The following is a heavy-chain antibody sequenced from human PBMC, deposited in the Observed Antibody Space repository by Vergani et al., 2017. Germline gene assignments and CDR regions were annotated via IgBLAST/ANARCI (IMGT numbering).Heavy chain of an antibody. CDR2: IDQTGRP. D-gene: IGHD4-11*01. V-gene: IGHV4-34*01. J-gene: IGHJ6*03. Sequence: QVQLQQWGGGLLKPSETLSLTCVVNGGSFTSYHWTWIRQSPGEGLDWVGDIDQTGRPDYNPSLKSRVTMSVDKSRNQLSLTLNSVTATDPAIYFCVRVNTETNVHLYYYYYMDVWGQGTAVTVS. CDR1: GGSFTSYH. CDR3: VRVNTETNVHLYYYYYMDV.